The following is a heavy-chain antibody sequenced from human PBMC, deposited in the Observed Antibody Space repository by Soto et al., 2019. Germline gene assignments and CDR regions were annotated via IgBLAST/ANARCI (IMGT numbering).Heavy chain of an antibody. CDR2: ISSSGSTI. CDR3: ARAGIATVTTSGDYYMDV. J-gene: IGHJ6*03. D-gene: IGHD4-17*01. CDR1: GFTFSDYY. V-gene: IGHV3-11*01. Sequence: PGGSLRLSXAASGFTFSDYYMSWIRQAPGKGLEWVSYISSSGSTIYYADSVKGRFTISRDNAKNSLYLQMNSLRAEDTAVYYCARAGIATVTTSGDYYMDVWGKGTTVTVSS.